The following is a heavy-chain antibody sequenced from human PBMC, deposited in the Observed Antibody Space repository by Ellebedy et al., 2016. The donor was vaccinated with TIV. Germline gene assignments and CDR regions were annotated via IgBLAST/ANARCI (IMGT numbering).Heavy chain of an antibody. V-gene: IGHV1-24*01. D-gene: IGHD3-10*01. Sequence: AASVKVSCKVSGYTVTELSMHWVRQAPGKGLEWIGGFDPENGETIYAQKFQGRVTVTEDTSTDTAYLELRSLRSDDTAVYYCATDRGRRRSLDYWGQGTLVTVSS. J-gene: IGHJ4*02. CDR3: ATDRGRRRSLDY. CDR1: GYTVTELS. CDR2: FDPENGET.